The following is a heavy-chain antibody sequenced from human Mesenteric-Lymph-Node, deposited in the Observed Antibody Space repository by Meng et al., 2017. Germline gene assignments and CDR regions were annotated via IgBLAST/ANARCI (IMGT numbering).Heavy chain of an antibody. CDR3: ARDPRLHIVVVTAPYYFDY. J-gene: IGHJ4*02. Sequence: GESLKISCAASGLSFSNYEMDWVRQAPGKGLEWVAYISTSGTICYADSVKGRFTISRDNAKKSLYLQMNSLRAEDTAVYYCARDPRLHIVVVTAPYYFDYWGQGTLVTVSS. V-gene: IGHV3-48*03. CDR2: ISTSGTI. D-gene: IGHD2-21*02. CDR1: GLSFSNYE.